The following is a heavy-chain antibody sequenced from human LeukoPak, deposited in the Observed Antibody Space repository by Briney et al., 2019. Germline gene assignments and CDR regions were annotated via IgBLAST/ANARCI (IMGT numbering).Heavy chain of an antibody. D-gene: IGHD4-11*01. Sequence: GGSLRLSCAASGFTFSSYAMSWVRQALGKGLEWVSAISGSGGSTYYADSVKGRFTISRDNSKNTLYLQMNSLRAEDTAVYYCAKRLNDYGNLRDYWGQGTLVTVSS. CDR2: ISGSGGST. J-gene: IGHJ4*02. CDR1: GFTFSSYA. V-gene: IGHV3-23*01. CDR3: AKRLNDYGNLRDY.